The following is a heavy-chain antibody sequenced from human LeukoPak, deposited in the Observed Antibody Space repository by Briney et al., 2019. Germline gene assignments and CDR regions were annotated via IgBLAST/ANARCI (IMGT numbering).Heavy chain of an antibody. D-gene: IGHD1-7*01. J-gene: IGHJ3*02. CDR2: INPSGGGT. V-gene: IGHV1-46*01. CDR3: ARGDWNYGAFDI. CDR1: GYTFTSYY. Sequence: ASVKVSCKASGYTFTSYYMHWVRQAPGQGLEWMGIINPSGGGTSYAQKSQGRVSMTWATSTTTVYMELSSLRSEDAAVYYCARGDWNYGAFDIWGQGTMVTVSS.